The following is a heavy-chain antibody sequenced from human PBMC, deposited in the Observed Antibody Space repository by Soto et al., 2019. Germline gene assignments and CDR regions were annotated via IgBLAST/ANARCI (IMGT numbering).Heavy chain of an antibody. D-gene: IGHD4-17*01. CDR1: RFSFSTYA. CDR2: ISASGGST. V-gene: IGHV3-23*01. J-gene: IGHJ4*02. CDR3: AKSTRQYGDRVSFDY. Sequence: GGSLRLSCAASRFSFSTYAMSWVRQAPGKGLEWVSSISASGGSTYYADSVKGRFTISRVNSKSTLFLQMSSLRDEDTAVYYCAKSTRQYGDRVSFDYWGQGTLVTVSS.